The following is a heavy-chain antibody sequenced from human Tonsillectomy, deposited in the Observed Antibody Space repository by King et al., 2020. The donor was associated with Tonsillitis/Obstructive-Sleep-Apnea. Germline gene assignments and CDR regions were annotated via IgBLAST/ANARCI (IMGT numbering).Heavy chain of an antibody. CDR3: AKDRRAPGFYYGMDV. D-gene: IGHD1-14*01. Sequence: VQLVESGGGLVQPGGSLRLSCAASGFTFSGYAMTWVRQAPGKGLEWVSGISGSGGRTYYAESVKGRFTISRDKSKDTLYLQMNSLRAEDTALYYCAKDRRAPGFYYGMDVWGQGTTVIVSS. V-gene: IGHV3-23*04. J-gene: IGHJ6*02. CDR1: GFTFSGYA. CDR2: ISGSGGRT.